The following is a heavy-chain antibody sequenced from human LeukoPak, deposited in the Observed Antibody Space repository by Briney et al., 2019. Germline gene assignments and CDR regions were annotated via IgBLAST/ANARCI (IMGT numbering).Heavy chain of an antibody. CDR3: AKGADYYDSRGYAFDI. CDR1: GFTFDDYA. J-gene: IGHJ3*02. CDR2: ISWNSGSI. V-gene: IGHV3-9*01. D-gene: IGHD3-22*01. Sequence: QPGGCLRLSCAASGFTFDDYAMHWVRQAPGKGLEWVSGISWNSGSIGYADSVKGRFTISRDNAKNSLYLQMNSLRAEDTALYYCAKGADYYDSRGYAFDIWGQGTMVTVSS.